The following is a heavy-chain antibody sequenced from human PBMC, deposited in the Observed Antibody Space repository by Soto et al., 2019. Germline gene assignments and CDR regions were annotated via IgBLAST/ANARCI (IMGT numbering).Heavy chain of an antibody. CDR3: AKSQGFSLVRRISPYMDV. J-gene: IGHJ6*03. CDR1: VFTLEDYA. CDR2: IDWNSDNI. D-gene: IGHD3-10*01. Sequence: VQLWEPGGALVHPGGSLRLSCKAFVFTLEDYAMPWFRQAPGKGLEWVSGIDWNSDNIAYADSVKGRFTISRDYTNNSLYLQMNNLRAEDTALYYCAKSQGFSLVRRISPYMDVWGKGTTVTVFS. V-gene: IGHV3-9*01.